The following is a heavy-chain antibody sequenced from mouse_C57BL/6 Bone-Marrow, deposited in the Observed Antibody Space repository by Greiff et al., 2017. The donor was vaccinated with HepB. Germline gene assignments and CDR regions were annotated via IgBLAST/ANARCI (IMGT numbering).Heavy chain of an antibody. CDR2: ISDGGSYT. V-gene: IGHV5-4*01. CDR3: ARDGSYPAWFAY. Sequence: VQLKESGGGLVKPGGSLKLSCAASGFTFSSYAMSWVRQTPEKRLEWVATISDGGSYTYYPDNVKGRFTISRDNAKNNLYLQMSHRKSEDTAMYYCARDGSYPAWFAYWGQGTLVTVSA. J-gene: IGHJ3*01. D-gene: IGHD1-1*02. CDR1: GFTFSSYA.